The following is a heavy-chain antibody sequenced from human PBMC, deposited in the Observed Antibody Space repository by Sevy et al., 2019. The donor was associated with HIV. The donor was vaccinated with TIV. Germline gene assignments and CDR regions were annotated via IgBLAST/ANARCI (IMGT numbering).Heavy chain of an antibody. CDR1: GFTFSSYA. CDR3: AKSRAEWGGYCSGGSCSDFDY. V-gene: IGHV3-23*01. D-gene: IGHD2-15*01. Sequence: GGSLRLSCAASGFTFSSYAMSWVRQAPVKGLEWVSAISGSGGSTYYADSVKGRFTISRDNSKNTLYLQMNSLRAEDTAVYYCAKSRAEWGGYCSGGSCSDFDYWGQGTLVTVSS. J-gene: IGHJ4*02. CDR2: ISGSGGST.